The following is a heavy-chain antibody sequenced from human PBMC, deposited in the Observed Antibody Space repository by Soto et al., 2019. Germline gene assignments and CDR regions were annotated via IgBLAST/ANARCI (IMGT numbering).Heavy chain of an antibody. CDR1: GFTFSSYG. CDR2: IWYDGSNK. CDR3: ASYYYGSGSYYRVDGMDV. J-gene: IGHJ6*02. D-gene: IGHD3-10*01. Sequence: QVQLVESGGGVVQPGRSLRLSCAASGFTFSSYGMHWVRQAPGKGLEWVAVIWYDGSNKYYADSVKGRFTISRDNSKNTLYLKRNSLRAEDTAVYYCASYYYGSGSYYRVDGMDVWGQGTTVTVSS. V-gene: IGHV3-33*01.